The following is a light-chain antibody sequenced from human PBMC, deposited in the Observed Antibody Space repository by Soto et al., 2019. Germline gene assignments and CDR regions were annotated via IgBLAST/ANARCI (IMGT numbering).Light chain of an antibody. CDR2: WAS. J-gene: IGKJ2*01. CDR3: QQYYSVPYT. CDR1: QSVLYSSNNKNY. Sequence: DIVMTQSPDSLAVSLGERATINCKSSQSVLYSSNNKNYLAWYQQKPGQPPKLLIYWASTQESGVPDRFSGSGSGTDFTLTISSLQAEDVAVYYCQQYYSVPYTFGQGTKLEIK. V-gene: IGKV4-1*01.